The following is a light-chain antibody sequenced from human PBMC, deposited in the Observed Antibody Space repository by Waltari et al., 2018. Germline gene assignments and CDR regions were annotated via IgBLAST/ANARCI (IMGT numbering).Light chain of an antibody. V-gene: IGLV2-14*03. CDR3: SSYTNTTTVI. CDR2: EVI. Sequence: QSALTQPASVSGSPGQSITISCSGTTSNIGTYNYVPWYQQHPDKAPKLLIYEVIHRPSGVSNRFSGSKSGSTASLSISGLQSDDEADYYCSSYTNTTTVIFGGGTKLTVL. J-gene: IGLJ2*01. CDR1: TSNIGTYNY.